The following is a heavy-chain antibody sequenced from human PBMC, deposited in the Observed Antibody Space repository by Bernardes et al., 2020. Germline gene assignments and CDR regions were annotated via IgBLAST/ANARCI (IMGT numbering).Heavy chain of an antibody. V-gene: IGHV3-48*02. CDR3: ARVWDSGSYDAFDI. CDR1: GFTFSSYS. CDR2: ISSSSSTI. D-gene: IGHD1-26*01. Sequence: GWSLRLSCAASGFTFSSYSMNWVRQAPGKGLEWVSYISSSSSTIYYADSVKGRFTISRDNAKNSLYLQMNSLRDEDTAVYYCARVWDSGSYDAFDIWGQGTMVTVSS. J-gene: IGHJ3*02.